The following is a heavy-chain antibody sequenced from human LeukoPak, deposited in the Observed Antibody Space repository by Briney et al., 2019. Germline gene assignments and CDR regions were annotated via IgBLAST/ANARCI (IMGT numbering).Heavy chain of an antibody. J-gene: IGHJ4*02. D-gene: IGHD6-19*01. Sequence: SQTLSLTCAISGDSVSSNSAAWNWIRQSPSRGLEWLGRTYCRSKWYNDYAVSVKSRITINPDTSKNQFSLQLNSVTPEDTAVYYCVREGRGSGWYFYFDHWGQGSLVTVSS. V-gene: IGHV6-1*01. CDR2: TYCRSKWYN. CDR1: GDSVSSNSAA. CDR3: VREGRGSGWYFYFDH.